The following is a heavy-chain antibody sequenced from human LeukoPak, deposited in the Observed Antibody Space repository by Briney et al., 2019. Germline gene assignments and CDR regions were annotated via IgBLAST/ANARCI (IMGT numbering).Heavy chain of an antibody. D-gene: IGHD5-18*01. J-gene: IGHJ4*02. Sequence: SETLSLTCTVSGGSISSYYWSWIRQPPGKGLEWIGYIYYSGSTNYNPSLKSRVAISVDTPKNQFSLRLTSVTAADTAVYYCARLYSRVGPFDYWGQGTLVTVSS. CDR2: IYYSGST. CDR1: GGSISSYY. V-gene: IGHV4-59*01. CDR3: ARLYSRVGPFDY.